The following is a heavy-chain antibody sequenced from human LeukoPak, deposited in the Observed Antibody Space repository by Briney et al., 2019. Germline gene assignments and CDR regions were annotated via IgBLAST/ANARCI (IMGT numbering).Heavy chain of an antibody. V-gene: IGHV1-8*03. CDR1: GYTFTGYY. D-gene: IGHD6-19*01. J-gene: IGHJ6*03. CDR3: ARGSRQWRSYYYMDV. Sequence: ASVKVSCKASGYTFTGYYMHWVRQAPGQGLEWMGWINPNSGGTGYAQKFQGRVTITRNTSISTAYMELSSLRSEDTAVYYCARGSRQWRSYYYMDVWGKGTTVTISS. CDR2: INPNSGGT.